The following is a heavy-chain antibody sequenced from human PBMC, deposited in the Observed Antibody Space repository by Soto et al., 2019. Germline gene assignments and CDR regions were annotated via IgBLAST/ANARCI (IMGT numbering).Heavy chain of an antibody. D-gene: IGHD6-6*01. CDR3: ARSLLRLVLWNWFDP. V-gene: IGHV3-30*09. J-gene: IGHJ5*02. CDR2: ISYDGSNK. CDR1: GFNFSTYA. Sequence: GGSLRLSCAASGFNFSTYAMHWVRQAPGKGLEWVALISYDGSNKYYADSVKGRFAISRDNSKNTLYLQLNSLRPEDTAVYYCARSLLRLVLWNWFDPWGQGILVTVSS.